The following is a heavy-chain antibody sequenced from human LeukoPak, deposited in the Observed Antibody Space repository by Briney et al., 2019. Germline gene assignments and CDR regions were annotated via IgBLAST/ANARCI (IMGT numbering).Heavy chain of an antibody. CDR2: IYPGDSDT. CDR1: GYSFTSYW. Sequence: GESLKISCKGSGYSFTSYWIGWVRPMPGKGLEWMGIIYPGDSDTRYSPSFQGQVTISADKSISTAYLQWSSLKASDTAMYYCARVHSSSWSPYYFDYWGQGTLVTVSS. D-gene: IGHD6-13*01. V-gene: IGHV5-51*01. CDR3: ARVHSSSWSPYYFDY. J-gene: IGHJ4*02.